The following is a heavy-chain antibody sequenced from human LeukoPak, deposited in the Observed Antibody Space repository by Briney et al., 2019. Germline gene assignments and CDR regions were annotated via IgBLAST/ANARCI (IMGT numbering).Heavy chain of an antibody. V-gene: IGHV2-5*02. CDR3: AHLLMVRGVDAFDI. J-gene: IGHJ3*02. Sequence: SGPTLVKPTQTLTLTCTFSGFSLSTSGVGVGWIRQPPGKALEWLALIYWDDDKRYSPSLKSRLTITQDTSKNQVVLTMTNMDPVDTATYYCAHLLMVRGVDAFDIWGQGTMVTVSS. CDR1: GFSLSTSGVG. D-gene: IGHD3-10*01. CDR2: IYWDDDK.